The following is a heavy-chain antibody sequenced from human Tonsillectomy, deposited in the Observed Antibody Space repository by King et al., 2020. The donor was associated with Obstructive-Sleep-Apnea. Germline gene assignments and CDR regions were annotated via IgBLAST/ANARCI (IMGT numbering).Heavy chain of an antibody. CDR1: GYTFTSYG. J-gene: IGHJ6*02. Sequence: QLVQSGAEVKKPGASVKVSCKASGYTFTSYGISWVRQAPGQGLEWMGWISAYNGNTNYAQKLQGRVTMTTDTSTSTAYMELRRLRSDDTAVYYCARGLKRVGARLYYYYGMDVWGQGTTVTVSS. CDR3: ARGLKRVGARLYYYYGMDV. V-gene: IGHV1-18*04. D-gene: IGHD1-26*01. CDR2: ISAYNGNT.